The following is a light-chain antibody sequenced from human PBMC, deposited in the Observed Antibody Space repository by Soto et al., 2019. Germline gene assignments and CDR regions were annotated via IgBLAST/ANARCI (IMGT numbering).Light chain of an antibody. CDR3: QQYNSYSLT. Sequence: DIQMTQSPSTLSASVGDRVTITCRASQSISSWLAWYQQKPGKAPKLLIYKASNLEGGAPSRFSGSGSGTEFTLTISSLQPDDFATYYCQQYNSYSLTFGPGTKVDIK. CDR2: KAS. CDR1: QSISSW. V-gene: IGKV1-5*03. J-gene: IGKJ3*01.